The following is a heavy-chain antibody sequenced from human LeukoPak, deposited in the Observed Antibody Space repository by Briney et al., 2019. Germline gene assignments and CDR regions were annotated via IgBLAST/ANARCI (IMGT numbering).Heavy chain of an antibody. D-gene: IGHD1-26*01. J-gene: IGHJ5*02. CDR3: ARDSGSYSLGWFDP. V-gene: IGHV4-59*12. CDR1: GGSISSYY. CDR2: IYYSGST. Sequence: NPSETLSLTCTVSGGSISSYYWSWIRQPPGKGLEWIGYIYYSGSTNYNPSLKSRVTMSVDTSKNQFSLKLSSVTAADTAVYYCARDSGSYSLGWFDPWGQGTLVTVSS.